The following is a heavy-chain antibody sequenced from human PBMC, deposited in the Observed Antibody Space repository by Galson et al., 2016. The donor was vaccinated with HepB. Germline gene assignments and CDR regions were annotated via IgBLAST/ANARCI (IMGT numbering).Heavy chain of an antibody. CDR1: GFTFSSYW. J-gene: IGHJ6*02. V-gene: IGHV3-74*01. D-gene: IGHD7-27*01. CDR3: ARAWGNYGMDV. CDR2: INSAGSSDASSV. Sequence: SLRLSCAASGFTFSSYWMHWVRQAPGKGLVWVSRINSAGSSDASSVSYADSVKGRFTISRDNAKNTLYLQMNSLRVEDTAVYYCARAWGNYGMDVWGQGTTVTVSS.